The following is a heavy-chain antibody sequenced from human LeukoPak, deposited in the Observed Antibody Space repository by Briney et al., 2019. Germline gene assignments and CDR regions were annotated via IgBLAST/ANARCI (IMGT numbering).Heavy chain of an antibody. Sequence: GGSLRLSCAASGSTFSSYRMSWVRQAPGKGLEWVANIKQDGSEKYYVDSVKGRFTISRDNAKNSLYLQMNSLRAEDTAVYYCARDYWSFDYWGQGTLVTVSS. V-gene: IGHV3-7*03. CDR2: IKQDGSEK. CDR1: GSTFSSYR. D-gene: IGHD2-15*01. J-gene: IGHJ4*02. CDR3: ARDYWSFDY.